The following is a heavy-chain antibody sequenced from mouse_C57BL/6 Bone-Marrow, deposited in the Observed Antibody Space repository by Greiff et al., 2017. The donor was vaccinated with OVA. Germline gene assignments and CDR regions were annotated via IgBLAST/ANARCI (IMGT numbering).Heavy chain of an antibody. V-gene: IGHV5-9*01. CDR2: ISGGGGNT. CDR1: GFTFSSYT. D-gene: IGHD2-10*01. J-gene: IGHJ3*01. Sequence: EVKLVESGGGLVKPGGSLKLSCAASGFTFSSYTMSWVRQTPEKRLEWVATISGGGGNTYYPDSVKGRFTISRDNAKNTLYLQMSSLRSEDTALYYCANLLLEVAYWGQGTLVTVSA. CDR3: ANLLLEVAY.